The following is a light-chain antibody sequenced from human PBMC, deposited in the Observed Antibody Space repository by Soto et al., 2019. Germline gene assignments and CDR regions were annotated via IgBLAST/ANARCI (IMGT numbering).Light chain of an antibody. V-gene: IGLV4-69*01. CDR3: QTLGTGIHGV. Sequence: QAVVTQSPSASASLGASVKLTCTLSSGHSSYAIAWHQQQPEKGPRYLMKLNSDGSHSKGDGIPDRFSGSSSGAERYLTISSLQSEDEADSYCQTLGTGIHGVFGGGTKLTVL. CDR1: SGHSSYA. J-gene: IGLJ2*01. CDR2: LNSDGSH.